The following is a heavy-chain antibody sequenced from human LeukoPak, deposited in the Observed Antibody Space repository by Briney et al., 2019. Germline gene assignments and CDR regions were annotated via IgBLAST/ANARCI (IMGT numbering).Heavy chain of an antibody. CDR2: ISSSGSTI. V-gene: IGHV3-48*03. J-gene: IGHJ1*01. CDR3: ARDLYDSSGYYYPAPEYFQH. CDR1: GFTFSSYE. D-gene: IGHD3-22*01. Sequence: PGGSLRLSCAASGFTFSSYEMNWVRQAPGKGLEWVSYISSSGSTIYYADSVKGRFTISRDNAKNSLYLQMNSLRAEDTAVYYCARDLYDSSGYYYPAPEYFQHWGQGTLVTVFS.